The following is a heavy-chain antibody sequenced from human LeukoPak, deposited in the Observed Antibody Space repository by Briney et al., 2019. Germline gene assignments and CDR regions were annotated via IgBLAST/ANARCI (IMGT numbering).Heavy chain of an antibody. CDR3: AKDPSMVVPDQDDAFDI. J-gene: IGHJ3*02. CDR2: ISYDGSNK. CDR1: GFTFSSYA. D-gene: IGHD2-2*01. V-gene: IGHV3-30*07. Sequence: QPGRSLRLSCAASGFTFSSYAMHWVRQAPGKGLEWVAVISYDGSNKYYADSVKGRFTISRDNSKNTLYLQMNSLRAEDTAVYYCAKDPSMVVPDQDDAFDIWGQGTMVTVSS.